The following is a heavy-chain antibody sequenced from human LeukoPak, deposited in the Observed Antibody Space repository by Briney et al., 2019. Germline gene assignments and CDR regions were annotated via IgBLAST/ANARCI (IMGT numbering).Heavy chain of an antibody. CDR3: ARVVRITMIVRAFDI. J-gene: IGHJ3*02. CDR1: GFTFSSYS. Sequence: GGSLRLSCAASGFTFSSYSMNWVRQAPGKGLEWVSSISSSSYIYYADSVKGRFTISRDNAKNSLYLQMNSLRAEDTAVYYCARVVRITMIVRAFDIWGQGTMVTVSS. D-gene: IGHD3-22*01. V-gene: IGHV3-21*01. CDR2: ISSSSYI.